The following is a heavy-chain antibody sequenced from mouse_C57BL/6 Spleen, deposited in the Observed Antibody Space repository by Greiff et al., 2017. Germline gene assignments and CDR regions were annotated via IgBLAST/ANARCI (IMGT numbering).Heavy chain of an antibody. CDR3: ASRGALCSSNHYAMDY. J-gene: IGHJ4*01. Sequence: QVQLQQPGAELVRPGSSVKLSCKASGYTFTSYWMDWVKQRPGQGLEWIGNIYPSDSETHYNQKFKDKATLTVDKSSSTAYMPLSSLTSEDTAVYSGASRGALCSSNHYAMDYWGQGTSVTVSS. CDR2: IYPSDSET. V-gene: IGHV1-61*01. D-gene: IGHD2-5*01. CDR1: GYTFTSYW.